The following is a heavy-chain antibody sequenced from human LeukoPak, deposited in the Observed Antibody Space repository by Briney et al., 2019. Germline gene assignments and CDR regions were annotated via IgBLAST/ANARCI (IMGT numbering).Heavy chain of an antibody. CDR1: ALSLSTSGMP. V-gene: IGHV2-70*04. J-gene: IGHJ4*02. D-gene: IGHD2-21*02. Sequence: RPAQLKPKQHLTLPRTLSALSLSTSGMPVSWIRHPPGKALEWLARIDWDDDKFYSTSLKTRLTISKDTSKNQVVLTMTNMDPVDTATYYCARTPYCGGDCYVDYWGQGTLVTVSS. CDR3: ARTPYCGGDCYVDY. CDR2: IDWDDDK.